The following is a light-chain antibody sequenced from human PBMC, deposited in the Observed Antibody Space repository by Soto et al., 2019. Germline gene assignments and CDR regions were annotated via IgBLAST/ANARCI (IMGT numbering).Light chain of an antibody. CDR1: SSDVGGYNY. CDR2: DVS. Sequence: QSVLTQPASVSGSPGQSITISCTGTSSDVGGYNYVSWYQQHPGKAPKLMIYDVSNRPSGVSNRFSGSKSGNTASLTISGLQAEDEAEDYCSSYTSSSSPHVVFGGGTKLTVL. CDR3: SSYTSSSSPHVV. V-gene: IGLV2-14*01. J-gene: IGLJ2*01.